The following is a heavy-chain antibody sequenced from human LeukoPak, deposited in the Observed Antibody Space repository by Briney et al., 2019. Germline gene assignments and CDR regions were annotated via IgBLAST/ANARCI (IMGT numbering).Heavy chain of an antibody. Sequence: SGTLSLTCTVSGGSISSYYWSWIRQPPGKGLEWIGYIYYSGSTNYNPSLKSRVTISVDTSKNQFSLKLSSVTAADTAVYYCARGGLAYCGGDCYPDPNFDYWGQGTLVTVSS. J-gene: IGHJ4*02. CDR3: ARGGLAYCGGDCYPDPNFDY. V-gene: IGHV4-59*01. CDR2: IYYSGST. CDR1: GGSISSYY. D-gene: IGHD2-21*02.